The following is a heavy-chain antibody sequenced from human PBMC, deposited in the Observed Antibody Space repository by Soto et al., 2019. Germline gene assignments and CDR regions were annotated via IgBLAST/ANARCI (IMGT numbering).Heavy chain of an antibody. Sequence: GGSLRLSCAASGFTFDDYAMHWVRQAPGKGLEWVSGISWNSGSIDYADSVKGRFTISRDNAKNSLYLQMNSLRAEDTALYYCAKDHAPHYYGSGTYSNWFDPWGQGTLVTVSS. D-gene: IGHD3-10*01. CDR2: ISWNSGSI. V-gene: IGHV3-9*01. J-gene: IGHJ5*02. CDR3: AKDHAPHYYGSGTYSNWFDP. CDR1: GFTFDDYA.